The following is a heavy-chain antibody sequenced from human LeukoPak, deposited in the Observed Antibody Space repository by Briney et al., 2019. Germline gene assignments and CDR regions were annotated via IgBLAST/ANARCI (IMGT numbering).Heavy chain of an antibody. D-gene: IGHD1-26*01. CDR3: ARDRSGSYYYYYYMDV. CDR2: INHSGST. V-gene: IGHV4-34*01. J-gene: IGHJ6*03. CDR1: GGSFSGYY. Sequence: PSETLSLTCAVYGGSFSGYYWSWIRQPPGKGLDWIGEINHSGSTNYNPSLKSRVTISVNTSKNQFSLKLSSVTAADTAVYYCARDRSGSYYYYYYMDVWGKGTTVTVSS.